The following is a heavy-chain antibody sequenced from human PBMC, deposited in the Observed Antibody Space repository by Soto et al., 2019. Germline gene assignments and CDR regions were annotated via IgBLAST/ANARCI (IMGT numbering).Heavy chain of an antibody. V-gene: IGHV3-74*01. CDR2: INGDASNA. CDR3: ARGIQYRYGMDV. D-gene: IGHD4-4*01. CDR1: GFTFTNYW. Sequence: EVQLVESGGTLVQPGGYLRLSCAAAGFTFTNYWMHWVRQAPGKGLVCVSRINGDASNAFYADSVKGRFTISRDNAKNTVYLQLNGLGAEDKAVYYCARGIQYRYGMDVWGQGTTVTVSS. J-gene: IGHJ6*02.